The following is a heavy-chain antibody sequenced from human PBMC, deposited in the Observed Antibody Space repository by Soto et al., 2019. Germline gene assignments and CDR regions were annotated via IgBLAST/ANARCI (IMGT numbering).Heavy chain of an antibody. Sequence: GASVKVSCKASGGTFSSYAISWVRQAPGQGLEWMGGIIPIFGTANYAQKFQGRVTITADESTSTAYMELSSLRSEDTAVYYCARSDGIAAAGIPYYYYGMDVWGQVPTVTVSS. J-gene: IGHJ6*02. CDR2: IIPIFGTA. CDR1: GGTFSSYA. CDR3: ARSDGIAAAGIPYYYYGMDV. D-gene: IGHD6-13*01. V-gene: IGHV1-69*13.